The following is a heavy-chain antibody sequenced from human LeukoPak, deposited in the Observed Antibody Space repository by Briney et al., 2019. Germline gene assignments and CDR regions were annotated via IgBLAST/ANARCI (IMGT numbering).Heavy chain of an antibody. Sequence: GGSLRLSCAASGFTFRSYGMTWVRQAPGKGLEWVSAISGSGDSTYYADSVKGRFTISRDNSKNTLYLQMNSLRAEDTAVYYCAKDSGYSYGYSYYYYYMDVWGKGTTVTISS. V-gene: IGHV3-23*01. D-gene: IGHD5-18*01. CDR1: GFTFRSYG. CDR2: ISGSGDST. J-gene: IGHJ6*03. CDR3: AKDSGYSYGYSYYYYYMDV.